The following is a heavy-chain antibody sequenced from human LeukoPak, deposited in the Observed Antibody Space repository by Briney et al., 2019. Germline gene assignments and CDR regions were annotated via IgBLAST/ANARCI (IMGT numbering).Heavy chain of an antibody. CDR2: ISDSGGRT. J-gene: IGHJ4*02. D-gene: IGHD3-22*01. V-gene: IGHV3-23*01. CDR1: GVTLSNYG. CDR3: AKRGVVIRVILVGFHKEAYYFDS. Sequence: GGSLRLSCAVSGVTLSNYGMSWVRQAPGKGLEWVAGISDSGGRTNYADSVKGRFTISRDNPKNTLYLQMNGLRAEDTAVYFCAKRGVVIRVILVGFHKEAYYFDSWGQGALVTVSS.